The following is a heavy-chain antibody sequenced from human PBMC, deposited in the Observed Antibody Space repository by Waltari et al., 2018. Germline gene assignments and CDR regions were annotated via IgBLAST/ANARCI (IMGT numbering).Heavy chain of an antibody. J-gene: IGHJ4*02. D-gene: IGHD3-10*01. CDR3: ARGDRGFDY. Sequence: VQLVESGGGVVKPGGSLRRSCAAPGFPFSDYGLNWVRQAPGKGLEWVSYIRGGSTYIYYADSVKGRFTISRNNAQNSVYLQMNSLRVEDTGVYYCARGDRGFDYWGQGTLVTVSS. CDR1: GFPFSDYG. CDR2: IRGGSTYI. V-gene: IGHV3-21*03.